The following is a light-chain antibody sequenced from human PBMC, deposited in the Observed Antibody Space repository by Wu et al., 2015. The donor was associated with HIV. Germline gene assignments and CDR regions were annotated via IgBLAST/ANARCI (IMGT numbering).Light chain of an antibody. Sequence: DIQMTQSPSSLSASVGDRVTITCRASQGIASYLAWHQLKPGKNPQLLIYGASTLQSGVPSRFSGGGSGTDFTLTISRLEPEDFAVYYCHQYGSSPYTFGQGTKLEIK. V-gene: IGKV1-27*01. CDR2: GAS. CDR1: QGIASY. J-gene: IGKJ2*01. CDR3: HQYGSSPYT.